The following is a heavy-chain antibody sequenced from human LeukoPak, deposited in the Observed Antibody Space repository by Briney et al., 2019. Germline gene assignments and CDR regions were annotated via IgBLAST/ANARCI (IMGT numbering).Heavy chain of an antibody. CDR3: ARDMNYDLWSGRRGRVTKKDAFDL. CDR2: ITRSGSA. V-gene: IGHV4-34*01. D-gene: IGHD3-3*01. Sequence: KPSETLSLTCAVSGGSFNNYYWSWIRQPPEKGLEWIGDITRSGSANYNPSLKSRVTISVDTSKNQFSLRLSSVTAADTAVYYCARDMNYDLWSGRRGRVTKKDAFDLWGQGTMVTIS. J-gene: IGHJ3*01. CDR1: GGSFNNYY.